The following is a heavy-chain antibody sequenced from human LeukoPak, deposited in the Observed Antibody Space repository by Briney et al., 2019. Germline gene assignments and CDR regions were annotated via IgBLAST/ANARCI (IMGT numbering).Heavy chain of an antibody. CDR1: GFTFSNYW. Sequence: GGSLRLSCAASGFTFSNYWMHWVRQAPGRGLVWVSRINSNGSSTNYADSVKGRFTISRDNAKNTLHLQMSSLRAEDTALYYCAKGGATICDNWGQGTLVTASS. V-gene: IGHV3-74*01. D-gene: IGHD5-12*01. CDR3: AKGGATICDN. J-gene: IGHJ4*02. CDR2: INSNGSST.